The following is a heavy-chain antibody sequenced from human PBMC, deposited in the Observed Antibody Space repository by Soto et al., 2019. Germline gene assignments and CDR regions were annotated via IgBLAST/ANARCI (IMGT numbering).Heavy chain of an antibody. J-gene: IGHJ5*02. Sequence: SETLSLTFTVSGGSISSWCYYWSWIRQHPGKGLEWIGYIYYSGSTYYNPSLKSRVTISVDTSKNQFSLKLSSVTAADTAVYYCARGAGYSYGHNWFDPWGQGTLVPVSS. V-gene: IGHV4-31*03. D-gene: IGHD5-18*01. CDR3: ARGAGYSYGHNWFDP. CDR2: IYYSGST. CDR1: GGSISSWCYY.